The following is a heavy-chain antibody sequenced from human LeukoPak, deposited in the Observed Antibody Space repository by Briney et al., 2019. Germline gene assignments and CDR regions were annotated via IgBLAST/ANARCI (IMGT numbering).Heavy chain of an antibody. J-gene: IGHJ4*02. V-gene: IGHV1-69*13. Sequence: SVKVSCKASGGTFSSYAISWVRQAPGRGLEWMGGIIPIFGTANYAQKFQGRVTITADESTSTAYMELSSLRSEDTAVYYCAREGIVTTYSNCLDYWGQGTLVTVSS. D-gene: IGHD4-11*01. CDR2: IIPIFGTA. CDR3: AREGIVTTYSNCLDY. CDR1: GGTFSSYA.